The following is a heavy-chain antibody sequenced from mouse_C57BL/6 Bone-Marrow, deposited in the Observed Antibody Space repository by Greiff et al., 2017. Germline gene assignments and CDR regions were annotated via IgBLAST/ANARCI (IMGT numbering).Heavy chain of an antibody. Sequence: QVQLQQPGAELVMPGASVKLSCKASGYTFTSYGISWVKQRTGQGLEWIGEIYPRSGNTYYNEKFKGKATLTADKSSSTAYMELRSLTSEDSAVYFCARSYYYGSSFAYWGQGTLVTVSA. CDR1: GYTFTSYG. V-gene: IGHV1-81*01. J-gene: IGHJ3*01. CDR3: ARSYYYGSSFAY. CDR2: IYPRSGNT. D-gene: IGHD1-1*01.